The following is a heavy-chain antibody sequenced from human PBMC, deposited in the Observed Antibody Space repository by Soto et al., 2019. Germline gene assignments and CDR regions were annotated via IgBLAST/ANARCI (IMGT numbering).Heavy chain of an antibody. D-gene: IGHD1-26*01. CDR3: AKGPRELLNFDDWFDP. J-gene: IGHJ5*02. Sequence: GGSLRLSCAASGFTFSSYAMSWVRQAPGKGLEWVSAISGSGGSTYYADSVKGRFTISRDNSKNTLYLQMNSLRAEDTAVYYCAKGPRELLNFDDWFDPWGQGTLVTVSS. CDR1: GFTFSSYA. V-gene: IGHV3-23*01. CDR2: ISGSGGST.